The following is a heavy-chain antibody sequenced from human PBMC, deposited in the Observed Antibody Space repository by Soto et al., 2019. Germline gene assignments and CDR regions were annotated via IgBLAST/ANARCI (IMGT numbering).Heavy chain of an antibody. Sequence: QVQLQESGPGLVKPSQTLSLTCTVSGGSISSGDYYWSWIRQPPGKGLEWIGYIYYSGSTYYNPSLKSRVTMSVDTSKNQFSLKLSSVTAADTAVYYCARDVDIVATGYYGMDVWGQGTTVTVSS. J-gene: IGHJ6*02. CDR2: IYYSGST. D-gene: IGHD5-12*01. V-gene: IGHV4-30-4*01. CDR1: GGSISSGDYY. CDR3: ARDVDIVATGYYGMDV.